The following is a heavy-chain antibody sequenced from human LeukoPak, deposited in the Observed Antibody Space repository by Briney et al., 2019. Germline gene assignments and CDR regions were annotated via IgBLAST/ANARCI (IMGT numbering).Heavy chain of an antibody. Sequence: PSGTLSLTCAVSGGSISSSNWWSWVRQPPGKGLEWIGEIYHSGSTNYNPSLKSRVTISEDTSKNQFSLKLSSVTAADTAVYYCASSYSSSWYGSHNFDYWGQGTLVTVSS. CDR1: GGSISSSNW. CDR2: IYHSGST. CDR3: ASSYSSSWYGSHNFDY. V-gene: IGHV4-4*02. D-gene: IGHD6-13*01. J-gene: IGHJ4*02.